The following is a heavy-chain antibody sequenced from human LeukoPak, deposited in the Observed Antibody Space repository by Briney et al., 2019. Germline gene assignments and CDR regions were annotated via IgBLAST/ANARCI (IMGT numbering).Heavy chain of an antibody. J-gene: IGHJ4*02. V-gene: IGHV4-39*01. CDR3: ARGGIGYDFWSGYRTASFDY. Sequence: PSETLSLTCTVSGGSISSSSYYWGWIRQPPGKGLEWIGSIYYSGSTYYNPSLKSRVTISVDTSKNQFSLKLSSVTAADTAVYYCARGGIGYDFWSGYRTASFDYWGQGTLVTVSS. CDR2: IYYSGST. D-gene: IGHD3-3*01. CDR1: GGSISSSSYY.